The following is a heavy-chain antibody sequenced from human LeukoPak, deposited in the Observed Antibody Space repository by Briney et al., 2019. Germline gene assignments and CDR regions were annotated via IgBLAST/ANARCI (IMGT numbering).Heavy chain of an antibody. D-gene: IGHD3-16*01. Sequence: GGSLRLSCAASGFVFSRSSMNWVRQAPGKGLEWVSAISGSGGSTYYADSVKGRFTISRDNAKNTLYLQMNFLRADDTAVYYCARDWAWGGFDFWGQGALVTVSS. CDR2: ISGSGGST. CDR1: GFVFSRSS. CDR3: ARDWAWGGFDF. J-gene: IGHJ4*02. V-gene: IGHV3-23*01.